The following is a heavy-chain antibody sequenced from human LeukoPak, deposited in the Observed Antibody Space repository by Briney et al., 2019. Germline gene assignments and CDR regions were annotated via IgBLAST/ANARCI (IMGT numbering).Heavy chain of an antibody. J-gene: IGHJ4*02. CDR3: TKDDSSSWYDFLFDY. D-gene: IGHD3-22*01. CDR2: ISGAGGSS. Sequence: GGSLRLSCATSGFAFSSSSMSWVRQAPGKGLEWVSTISGAGGSSWYAESMKGRFTISRDNSMNSVSLQMSSLRVEDTAIYYCTKDDSSSWYDFLFDYWGQGTLVTVSS. V-gene: IGHV3-23*01. CDR1: GFAFSSSS.